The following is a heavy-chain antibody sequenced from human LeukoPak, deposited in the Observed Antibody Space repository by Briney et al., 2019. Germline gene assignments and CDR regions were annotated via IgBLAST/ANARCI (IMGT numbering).Heavy chain of an antibody. V-gene: IGHV3-30*03. CDR1: GFTFSSYS. D-gene: IGHD5-24*01. CDR3: APEGDGYILFDY. CDR2: ISYDGSNK. J-gene: IGHJ4*02. Sequence: PGRSLRLSCAAPGFTFSSYSMHWVRQAPGKGLEWVAVISYDGSNKYYADSVKGRFTISRDNSKNTLYLQMNSLRVEDTAVYYCAPEGDGYILFDYWGQGTLVTVSS.